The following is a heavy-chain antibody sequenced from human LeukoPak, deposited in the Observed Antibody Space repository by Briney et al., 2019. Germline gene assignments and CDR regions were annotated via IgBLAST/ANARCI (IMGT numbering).Heavy chain of an antibody. CDR3: ARAGPGAPFDY. Sequence: SETLSLTCAVYGGSFSGYYWSWIRQPPGKGLEWIGEINHSGSTNYNPSLKSRVTISVDTSKNQFSLKLSSVTAADTAVYYCARAGPGAPFDYWGQGTLVTVSS. CDR1: GGSFSGYY. V-gene: IGHV4-34*01. D-gene: IGHD1-14*01. J-gene: IGHJ4*02. CDR2: INHSGST.